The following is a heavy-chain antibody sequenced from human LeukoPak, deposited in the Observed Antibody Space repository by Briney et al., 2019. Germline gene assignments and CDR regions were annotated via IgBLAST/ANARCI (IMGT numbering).Heavy chain of an antibody. Sequence: SETLSLTCTVSGGSISSYYWSWIRQPAGKGLESIGHISTSGSTNYNPSLKSRVTISVDTSKNQFSLKLSSVTAADTAVYYCARATRREGLSFMYYFDYWGQGTLVTVSS. V-gene: IGHV4-4*07. CDR1: GGSISSYY. CDR3: ARATRREGLSFMYYFDY. CDR2: ISTSGST. D-gene: IGHD1-26*01. J-gene: IGHJ4*02.